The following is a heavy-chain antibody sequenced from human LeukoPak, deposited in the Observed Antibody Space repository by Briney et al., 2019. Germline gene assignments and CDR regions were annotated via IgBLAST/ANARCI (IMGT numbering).Heavy chain of an antibody. Sequence: GESLKISCKGSGYTFSNYWIGWVRQMPGKGLEWMGIIYPGDFDTRYSPSFQGQVTISADKSISTAYLQWRSLKASDTAMYSCAKHGERGYTYGLDYWGQEPLVSVPS. CDR3: AKHGERGYTYGLDY. V-gene: IGHV5-51*01. CDR1: GYTFSNYW. CDR2: IYPGDFDT. J-gene: IGHJ4*02. D-gene: IGHD5-18*01.